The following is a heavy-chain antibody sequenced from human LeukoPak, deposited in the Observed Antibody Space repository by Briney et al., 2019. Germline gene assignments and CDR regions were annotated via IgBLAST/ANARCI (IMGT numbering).Heavy chain of an antibody. V-gene: IGHV3-33*01. CDR3: ARDTYYHYYDSSGYYIDY. J-gene: IGHJ4*02. Sequence: GRSLRLSCAASGFTFSGYGMHWVRQAPGKGLEWVAVIWYDGSNKYYADSVKGRLTISRDNSKNTLYLQMNSLRAEDTAVYYCARDTYYHYYDSSGYYIDYWGQGTLDTVSS. CDR1: GFTFSGYG. CDR2: IWYDGSNK. D-gene: IGHD3-22*01.